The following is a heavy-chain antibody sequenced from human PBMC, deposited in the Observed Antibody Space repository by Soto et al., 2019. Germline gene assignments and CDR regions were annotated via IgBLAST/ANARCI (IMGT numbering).Heavy chain of an antibody. CDR3: ARSGMYSKVDY. Sequence: VQLVESGGALVQPGGSLRLSCVASGFTFNTYAMNWVRQTPGKGLEWLSYISGSSNNIYYVDSVKGRFTISRDNVENSLYLQMNSLTVEDTALYYCARSGMYSKVDYWGLGTLVTVSS. V-gene: IGHV3-48*01. CDR2: ISGSSNNI. D-gene: IGHD2-8*01. J-gene: IGHJ4*02. CDR1: GFTFNTYA.